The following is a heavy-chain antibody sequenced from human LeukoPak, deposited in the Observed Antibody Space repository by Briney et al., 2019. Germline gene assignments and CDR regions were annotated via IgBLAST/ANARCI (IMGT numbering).Heavy chain of an antibody. CDR2: INHSGST. CDR3: ARRNERRAPGAFDI. D-gene: IGHD1-1*01. CDR1: GGSFSGYY. V-gene: IGHV4-34*01. Sequence: SETLSLTCAVYGGSFSGYYWSWIRQPPGKGLEWIGEINHSGSTNYNPSLKSRVTISVDTSKNQFSLKLSSVTAADTAAYYCARRNERRAPGAFDIWGQGTMVTVSS. J-gene: IGHJ3*02.